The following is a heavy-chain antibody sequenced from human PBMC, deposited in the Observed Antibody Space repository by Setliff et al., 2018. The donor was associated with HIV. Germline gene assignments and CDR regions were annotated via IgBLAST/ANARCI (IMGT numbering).Heavy chain of an antibody. J-gene: IGHJ4*02. V-gene: IGHV4-34*01. Sequence: SETLSLTCAFNGGSFSGYYWMWIRQSPGEGLEWIGEINHSGNTNYNPSLKSRVTMSGDTSKNQFSLNLTSVTAADTAVYFCVSRPGGITRARFDHWGQGTLVTVSS. CDR2: INHSGNT. CDR3: VSRPGGITRARFDH. D-gene: IGHD3-16*01. CDR1: GGSFSGYY.